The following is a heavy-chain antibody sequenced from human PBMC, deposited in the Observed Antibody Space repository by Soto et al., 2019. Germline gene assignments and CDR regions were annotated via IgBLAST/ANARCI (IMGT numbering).Heavy chain of an antibody. Sequence: EVQLVESGGGLVQPGGSLRLSCAASGFTFSAHYMDWVRQAPGKGLEWVGRIKNKANSYTTEYVASVEGRFTISREDSQNSLYLQMNSLKTEDTAVYYCARVSLVGPSGGRYFDYWGQGSQVAVSS. CDR1: GFTFSAHY. CDR2: IKNKANSYTT. V-gene: IGHV3-72*01. D-gene: IGHD1-26*01. J-gene: IGHJ4*02. CDR3: ARVSLVGPSGGRYFDY.